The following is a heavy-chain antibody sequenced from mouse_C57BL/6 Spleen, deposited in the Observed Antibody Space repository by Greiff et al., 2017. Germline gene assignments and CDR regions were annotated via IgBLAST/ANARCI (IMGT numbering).Heavy chain of an antibody. CDR2: ILPGSGST. V-gene: IGHV1-9*01. CDR3: ARFGTAQEPWFAY. CDR1: GYTFTGYW. Sequence: QVQLQQSGAELMKPGASVKLSCKATGYTFTGYWIEWVKQRPGHGLEWIGEILPGSGSTNYNEKFKGKATFTADKSSHTAYMQIHSRTSEDSAIYYCARFGTAQEPWFAYWGQGTLVTVSA. D-gene: IGHD3-2*02. J-gene: IGHJ3*01.